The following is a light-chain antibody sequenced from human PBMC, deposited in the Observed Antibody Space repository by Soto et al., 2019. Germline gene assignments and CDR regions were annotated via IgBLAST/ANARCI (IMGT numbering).Light chain of an antibody. V-gene: IGLV2-14*01. J-gene: IGLJ1*01. CDR3: SSYTSSSIL. Sequence: QSALTQPASVSGSPGQSITISCTGTSSDVGGYNYVSWYQQHPGKAPKLMIYDVSNRPSGVSNRFSGSKSGNTASLTISGLQAEYEADYYCSSYTSSSILFGTGTKVTVL. CDR2: DVS. CDR1: SSDVGGYNY.